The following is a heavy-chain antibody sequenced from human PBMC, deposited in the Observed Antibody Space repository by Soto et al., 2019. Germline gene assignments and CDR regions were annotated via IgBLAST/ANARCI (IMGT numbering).Heavy chain of an antibody. V-gene: IGHV4-59*01. D-gene: IGHD2-8*01. J-gene: IGHJ6*02. CDR2: IYHSGST. Sequence: SQTRSLTWTVSGGFIGGDSWRWIRQSPGKGLDFIGYIYHSGSTNYNPPLKCRVTISMDTSKNQFSLRLSSVTAADTAVYYCARAGIVQVSYAMDVWGQGTTVTVS. CDR1: GGFIGGDS. CDR3: ARAGIVQVSYAMDV.